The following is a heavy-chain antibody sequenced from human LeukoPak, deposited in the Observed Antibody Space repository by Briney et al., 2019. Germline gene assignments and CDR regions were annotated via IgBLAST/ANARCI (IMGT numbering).Heavy chain of an antibody. CDR3: ISAAGDY. V-gene: IGHV3-49*04. Sequence: PGGSLRLSCTASGFTFRDYAMSWVRQAPGKGLEWVGFVRSGAYGGTAVYAASVRGRVYISRDDSKSIAYLQLDSLKAEDTAVYYCISAAGDYWGQGPLVRVSS. J-gene: IGHJ4*02. CDR2: VRSGAYGGTA. CDR1: GFTFRDYA.